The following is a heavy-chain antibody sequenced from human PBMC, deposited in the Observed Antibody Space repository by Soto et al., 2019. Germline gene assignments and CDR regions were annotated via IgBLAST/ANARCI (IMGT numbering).Heavy chain of an antibody. CDR1: GGTFSSYT. J-gene: IGHJ6*03. D-gene: IGHD3-22*01. Sequence: SVKVSCKASGGTFSSYTISWVRQAPGQGLEWMGRIIPILGIANYAQKFQGRVTITADKSTSTAYMELNSLRAEDTAVYYCAKFSTNYYNYYYMDVWGKGTTVTVSS. CDR3: AKFSTNYYNYYYMDV. V-gene: IGHV1-69*02. CDR2: IIPILGIA.